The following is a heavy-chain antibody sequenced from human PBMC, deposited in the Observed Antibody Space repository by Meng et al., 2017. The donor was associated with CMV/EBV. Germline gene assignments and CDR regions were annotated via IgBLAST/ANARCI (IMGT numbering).Heavy chain of an antibody. V-gene: IGHV1-46*01. Sequence: ASVKVSCKASGYTFTSYYMHWVRQAPGQGLEWMGIINPSGGSTSYAQKFQGRVTMTRDTSTSTVYMELSSLRSEDTAVYYCARAPPYSNYRNIYYYYYGMDVWGQGTTVTVSS. CDR2: INPSGGST. D-gene: IGHD4-11*01. J-gene: IGHJ6*02. CDR3: ARAPPYSNYRNIYYYYYGMDV. CDR1: GYTFTSYY.